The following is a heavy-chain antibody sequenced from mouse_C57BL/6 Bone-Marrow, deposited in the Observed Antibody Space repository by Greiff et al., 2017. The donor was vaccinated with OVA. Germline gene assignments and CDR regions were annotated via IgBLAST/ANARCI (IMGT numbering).Heavy chain of an antibody. Sequence: QVHVKQSGAELVRPGASVTLSCKASGYTFTDYEMHWVKQTPVNGLEWIGAIDPETGGTAYNQKFKGKAILTADKSSSTAYMELRSLTSEDSAVYYCTRGYSNYYAMDYWGQGTSVTVSS. CDR1: GYTFTDYE. D-gene: IGHD2-5*01. CDR2: IDPETGGT. J-gene: IGHJ4*01. CDR3: TRGYSNYYAMDY. V-gene: IGHV1-15*01.